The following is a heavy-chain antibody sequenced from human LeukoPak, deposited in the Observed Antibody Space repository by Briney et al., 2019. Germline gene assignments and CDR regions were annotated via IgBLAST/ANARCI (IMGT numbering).Heavy chain of an antibody. CDR2: FDPEDGET. CDR3: ATRPRITIFGVVIPRTSPFDP. CDR1: GYTLTELS. Sequence: ASVKVSCKVSGYTLTELSMHWVRQAPGKGLEWMGGFDPEDGETIYAQKFQGRVTMTEDTSTDTAYMELSSLRSEDTAVYYCATRPRITIFGVVIPRTSPFDPWGQGTLVTVSS. J-gene: IGHJ5*02. V-gene: IGHV1-24*01. D-gene: IGHD3-3*01.